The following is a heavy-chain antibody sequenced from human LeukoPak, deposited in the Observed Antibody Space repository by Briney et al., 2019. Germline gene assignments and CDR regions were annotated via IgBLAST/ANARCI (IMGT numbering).Heavy chain of an antibody. CDR3: ARRHSSSWYPGYDY. CDR2: INYGGTT. J-gene: IGHJ4*02. V-gene: IGHV4-39*01. D-gene: IGHD6-13*01. CDR1: GGSISSSSNC. Sequence: PSETLSLTCTVSGGSISSSSNCWVWIRQPPGKGLEWIGSINYGGTTYYNPSLKSRVTISVDTSKSQFSLKLSSVTSADTAVYYCARRHSSSWYPGYDYWGQGTLVTVSS.